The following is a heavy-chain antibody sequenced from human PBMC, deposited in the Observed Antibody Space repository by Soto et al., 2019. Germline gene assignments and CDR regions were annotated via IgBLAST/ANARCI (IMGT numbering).Heavy chain of an antibody. Sequence: PGGSLRLSCAASGFTFSSYGMHWVRQAPGKGLEWVAVIWYDGSNKYYADSVKGRFTISRDNSKNTLYLQMNSLRAEDTAVYYCARDGYYYGSGTSGFDPWGQGTLVTVSS. V-gene: IGHV3-33*01. CDR2: IWYDGSNK. CDR3: ARDGYYYGSGTSGFDP. J-gene: IGHJ5*02. CDR1: GFTFSSYG. D-gene: IGHD3-10*01.